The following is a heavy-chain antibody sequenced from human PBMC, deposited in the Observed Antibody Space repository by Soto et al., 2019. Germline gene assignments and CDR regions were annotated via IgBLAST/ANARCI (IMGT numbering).Heavy chain of an antibody. CDR2: IYPGDSDT. Sequence: PGESLKISCQGSGYSFTTYWIGWVRQMPGKGLEWMGIIYPGDSDTRYSPSFQGQVTISADKSISTAYLQWRSLKASDTAIYYCATGGYCSTPTCYNSFDYRGQGSLLTFSS. CDR1: GYSFTTYW. V-gene: IGHV5-51*01. J-gene: IGHJ4*02. D-gene: IGHD2-2*02. CDR3: ATGGYCSTPTCYNSFDY.